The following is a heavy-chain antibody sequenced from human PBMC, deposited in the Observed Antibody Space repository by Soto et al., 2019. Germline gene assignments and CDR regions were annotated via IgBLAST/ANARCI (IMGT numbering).Heavy chain of an antibody. Sequence: PGGSLRLSCAASGFTFSNAWMGWVRQAPGKGLEWVGRIKSKTDGGTTDYAAPVKGRFTISRDDSKNTLYLQMNRLKTEDTAVYYCTTWSQWLFPPLDAFDISGPGTLVTVSS. CDR2: IKSKTDGGTT. CDR3: TTWSQWLFPPLDAFDI. J-gene: IGHJ3*02. V-gene: IGHV3-15*01. D-gene: IGHD3-22*01. CDR1: GFTFSNAW.